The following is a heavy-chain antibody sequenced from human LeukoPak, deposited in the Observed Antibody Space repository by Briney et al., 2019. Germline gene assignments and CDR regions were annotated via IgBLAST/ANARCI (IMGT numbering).Heavy chain of an antibody. J-gene: IGHJ6*02. CDR3: ATVEMATIKNYYYGMDV. D-gene: IGHD5-24*01. V-gene: IGHV1-2*02. Sequence: ASVKVSCKASGYTFTGYYMHWVRQAPGQGLEWMGWINPNSGGTNYAQKFQGRVTMTRDTSISTAYMELSRPRSDDTAVYYCATVEMATIKNYYYGMDVWGQGTTVTVSS. CDR1: GYTFTGYY. CDR2: INPNSGGT.